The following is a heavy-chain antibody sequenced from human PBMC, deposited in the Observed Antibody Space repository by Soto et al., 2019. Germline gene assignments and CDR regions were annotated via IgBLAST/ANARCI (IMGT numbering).Heavy chain of an antibody. V-gene: IGHV1-2*04. CDR2: INPNSGDT. CDR3: ARDLNGIAARQDAFDI. J-gene: IGHJ3*02. CDR1: GYTFTGYY. Sequence: ASVKVSCKASGYTFTGYYMHWVRQAPGQGLEWMGWINPNSGDTNYAQKFQGWVTMTRDTSISTAYMEMSRLRSDDTAVYYCARDLNGIAARQDAFDIWGQGTMVTVSS. D-gene: IGHD6-6*01.